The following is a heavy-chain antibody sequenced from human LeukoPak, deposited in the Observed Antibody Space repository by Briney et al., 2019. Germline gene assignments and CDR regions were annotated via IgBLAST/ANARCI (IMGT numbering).Heavy chain of an antibody. Sequence: SETLSLTCAVYGGSFSGYYWSWIRQPPGKGLEWIGEINHSGSTNYNPSLKSRVTISVDTSKNQFSLKLSSVTAADTAVYYCARGRGDVVVPAARYWYFDLWGRGTLDTVSS. CDR1: GGSFSGYY. D-gene: IGHD2-2*01. CDR2: INHSGST. J-gene: IGHJ2*01. CDR3: ARGRGDVVVPAARYWYFDL. V-gene: IGHV4-34*01.